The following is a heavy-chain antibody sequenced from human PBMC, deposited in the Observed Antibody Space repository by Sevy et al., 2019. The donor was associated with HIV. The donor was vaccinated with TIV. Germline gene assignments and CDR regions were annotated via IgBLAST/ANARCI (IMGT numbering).Heavy chain of an antibody. D-gene: IGHD3-22*01. CDR3: ARPYYYDSSGYDFQH. V-gene: IGHV1-2*02. Sequence: ASVKVSCKASGYTFTGYYMHWVRQAPGQGLEWMGWINPNSGGTNYAQKFQGRVTMTRDTSISTAYMELSRLRSDDTAVYYCARPYYYDSSGYDFQHWGQGTLVTVSS. J-gene: IGHJ1*01. CDR1: GYTFTGYY. CDR2: INPNSGGT.